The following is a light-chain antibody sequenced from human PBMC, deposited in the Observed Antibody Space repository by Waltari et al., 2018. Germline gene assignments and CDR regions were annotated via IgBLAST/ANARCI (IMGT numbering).Light chain of an antibody. J-gene: IGLJ3*02. CDR3: RSYTSSSTWV. V-gene: IGLV2-18*02. CDR1: SSDVGSYNR. CDR2: EVN. Sequence: QSALTQPPSVSGSPGQSVIISCTGTSSDVGSYNRVSWYQQPPGTAPNLMIYEVNKRPSGVPARFSGSKSGITASLTISVLQAEDEADYYCRSYTSSSTWVFGGGTKLTVL.